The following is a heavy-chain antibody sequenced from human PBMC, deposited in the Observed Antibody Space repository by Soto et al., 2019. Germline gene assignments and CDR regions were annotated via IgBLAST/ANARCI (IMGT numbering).Heavy chain of an antibody. Sequence: ASVKVSCKVSGYTLTELSMHWVRQAPGKGLEWMGGFDPEDGETIYAQKFQGRVTMTEDTSTDTAYMELGSLRSEDTAVYYCATRGYDFWSGYYFPWGQGTLVTVSS. D-gene: IGHD3-3*01. CDR2: FDPEDGET. CDR1: GYTLTELS. CDR3: ATRGYDFWSGYYFP. V-gene: IGHV1-24*01. J-gene: IGHJ4*02.